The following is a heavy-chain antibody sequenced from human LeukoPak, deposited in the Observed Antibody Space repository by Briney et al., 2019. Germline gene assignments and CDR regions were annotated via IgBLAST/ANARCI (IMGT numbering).Heavy chain of an antibody. J-gene: IGHJ5*02. V-gene: IGHV1-18*01. CDR3: ARSCSSTSCYCWFDP. D-gene: IGHD2-2*01. Sequence: ASVKVSCKASGYTFTNYGISWVRQAPGQGLEWMGWISAYNGNTNYAQKFQGRVTMTTDTSASTAYMELSSLRSEDTAVYYCARSCSSTSCYCWFDPWGQGTLVTVSS. CDR2: ISAYNGNT. CDR1: GYTFTNYG.